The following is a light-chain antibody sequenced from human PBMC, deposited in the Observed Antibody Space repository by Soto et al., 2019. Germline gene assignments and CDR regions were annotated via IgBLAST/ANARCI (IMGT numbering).Light chain of an antibody. V-gene: IGKV3-15*01. CDR3: QQYHKWPLT. Sequence: EIVMTQFPATLSVSPGERAALSCRASQSVATNLAWYQQKPGQAPRLLMYGASTRATGMPATFSGSGSGTEFILTISSLQSEDFAVYYCQQYHKWPLTCGGGTKVDIK. CDR1: QSVATN. CDR2: GAS. J-gene: IGKJ4*01.